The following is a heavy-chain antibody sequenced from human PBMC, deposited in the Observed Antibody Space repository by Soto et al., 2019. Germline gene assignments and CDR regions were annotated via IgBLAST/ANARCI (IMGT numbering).Heavy chain of an antibody. CDR2: ISGSGGST. CDR1: GFTFSSYA. D-gene: IGHD2-2*01. V-gene: IGHV3-23*01. CDR3: AKDLRDCSSTSCKNYYYYMDV. Sequence: EVQLLESGGGLVQPGGSLRLSCAASGFTFSSYAMSWVRQAPGKGLEWVSAISGSGGSTYYADSVKGRFTISRDNSKNTLYRKMNSLRAEDTAVYYCAKDLRDCSSTSCKNYYYYMDVWGKGTTVTVSS. J-gene: IGHJ6*03.